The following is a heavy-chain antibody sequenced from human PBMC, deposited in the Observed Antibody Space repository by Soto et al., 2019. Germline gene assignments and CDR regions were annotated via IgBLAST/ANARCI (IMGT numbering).Heavy chain of an antibody. J-gene: IGHJ5*02. V-gene: IGHV3-23*01. CDR2: ISGSCGST. CDR3: AKMPGVPPTRFDP. Sequence: GGSLRLSCAASGFTFSSYAMSWVRQAPGKGLEWVSTISGSCGSTYYADSVKGRFTISRDNSKNTLYLQMNSLRAEDTAVYYCAKMPGVPPTRFDPWGQGTLVTVSS. D-gene: IGHD2-2*01. CDR1: GFTFSSYA.